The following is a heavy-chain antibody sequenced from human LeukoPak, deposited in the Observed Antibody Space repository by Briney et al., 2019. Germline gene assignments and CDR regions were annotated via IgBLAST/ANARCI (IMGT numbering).Heavy chain of an antibody. V-gene: IGHV1-2*02. CDR3: ARVGLGYCSSTGCYDY. J-gene: IGHJ4*02. D-gene: IGHD2-2*01. CDR2: INPNSGET. CDR1: GYTFTGYY. Sequence: ASVKVSCKDSGYTFTGYYMHWVRQAPGQRLERMGWINPNSGETNYAQKFQGRVTMTRDTSISTAYMELGRLRSDDPAGYYCARVGLGYCSSTGCYDYWGQGTLVTVSS.